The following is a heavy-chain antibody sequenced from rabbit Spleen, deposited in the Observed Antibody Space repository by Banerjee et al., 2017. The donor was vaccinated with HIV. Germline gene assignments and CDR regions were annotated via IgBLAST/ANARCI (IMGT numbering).Heavy chain of an antibody. CDR2: IETDSSGFT. J-gene: IGHJ4*01. D-gene: IGHD1-1*01. CDR3: ARDLVAVIGWNFSL. V-gene: IGHV1S45*01. CDR1: GFSFSTSHY. Sequence: QEQLEESGGDLVKPEGSLTLTCTASGFSFSTSHYMYWVRQAPGKGLEWIACIETDSSGFTYYASWPKGRFTISKTSSTTVTLQMTSLTAADTATYFCARDLVAVIGWNFSLWGQGTLVTVS.